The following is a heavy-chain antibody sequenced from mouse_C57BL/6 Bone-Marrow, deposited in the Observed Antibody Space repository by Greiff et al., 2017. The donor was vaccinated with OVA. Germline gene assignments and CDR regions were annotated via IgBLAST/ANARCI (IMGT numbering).Heavy chain of an antibody. V-gene: IGHV14-4*01. Sequence: VHVKQSGAELVRPGASVKLSCTASGFNIKDDYMHWVKQRPEQGLEWIGWIDPENGDTEYASKFQGKATITADTSSNTAYLQLSSLTSEDTAVYYCTDGYRDYWGQGTTLTVSS. CDR3: TDGYRDY. J-gene: IGHJ2*01. D-gene: IGHD2-3*01. CDR1: GFNIKDDY. CDR2: IDPENGDT.